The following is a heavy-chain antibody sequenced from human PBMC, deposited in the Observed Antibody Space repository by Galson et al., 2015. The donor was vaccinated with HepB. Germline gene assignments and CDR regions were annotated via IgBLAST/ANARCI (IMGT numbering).Heavy chain of an antibody. D-gene: IGHD2-2*01. CDR2: IWYDGVNK. V-gene: IGHV3-33*08. CDR1: GFTFSKFG. CDR3: ARDPEIGYCSGTTCSYYDY. Sequence: SLRLSCAASGFTFSKFGIHWVRKAPGKGLEWVAVIWYDGVNKYLADSVKGRFTISRDNSKSTVDLQMNSLSGEDTAVYYCARDPEIGYCSGTTCSYYDYWGQGTLVTVSA. J-gene: IGHJ4*02.